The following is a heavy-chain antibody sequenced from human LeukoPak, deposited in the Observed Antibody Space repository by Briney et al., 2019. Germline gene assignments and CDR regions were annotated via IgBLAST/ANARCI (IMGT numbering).Heavy chain of an antibody. CDR2: INHSGST. CDR1: GGSFSGYY. Sequence: PSETLSLTCAVYGGSFSGYYWSWIRQPPGKGLEWIGEINHSGSTNYNSSLKSRVTISVDTSKNQFSLKLSSVTAADTAVYYCARGLRYPDYWGRGTLVTVSS. CDR3: ARGLRYPDY. V-gene: IGHV4-34*01. D-gene: IGHD1-14*01. J-gene: IGHJ4*02.